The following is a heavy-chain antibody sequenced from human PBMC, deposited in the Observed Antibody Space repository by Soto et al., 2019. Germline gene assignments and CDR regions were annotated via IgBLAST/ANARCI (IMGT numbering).Heavy chain of an antibody. CDR1: GFTFSSYS. CDR3: TRHWLATREFDY. Sequence: GGSLRLSCAASGFTFSSYSMNWVRQAPGKGLEWVSSISSSSGHIYYADSLKGRFAISRDNAKNSLYLQMNSLRAEDTAVYYCTRHWLATREFDYWGQGTLVTVSS. D-gene: IGHD1-26*01. CDR2: ISSSSGHI. V-gene: IGHV3-21*01. J-gene: IGHJ4*02.